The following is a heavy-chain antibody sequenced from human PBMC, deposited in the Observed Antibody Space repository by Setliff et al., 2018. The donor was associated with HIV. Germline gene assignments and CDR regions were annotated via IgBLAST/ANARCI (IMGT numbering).Heavy chain of an antibody. V-gene: IGHV1-3*01. Sequence: ASVKVSCKTSGYMFSLYGIHWLRQAPGQRLEWMGWINAGNGNTKYSQKFQGRVTITRDTSASTAYMELSSLRSEDTAVYYCARRTHYYDSSGPWEAFDIWGQGTMVTVSS. J-gene: IGHJ3*02. CDR2: INAGNGNT. CDR3: ARRTHYYDSSGPWEAFDI. CDR1: GYMFSLYG. D-gene: IGHD3-22*01.